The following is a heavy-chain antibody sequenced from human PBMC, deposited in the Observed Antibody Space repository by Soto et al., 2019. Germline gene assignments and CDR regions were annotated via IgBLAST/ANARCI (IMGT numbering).Heavy chain of an antibody. J-gene: IGHJ4*02. CDR3: AKGSAFECKGAICYPFDH. D-gene: IGHD3-10*01. CDR1: GDSISSGAW. CDR2: IYHSGNT. V-gene: IGHV4-4*01. Sequence: TLSLTCAVSGDSISSGAWWSWVRQSPGKGLQWIGEIYHSGNTRNNPSLKSRVTMSVDKSNNQFSLNLMSVTADDTAEYFCAKGSAFECKGAICYPFDHWGRGTLVTVSS.